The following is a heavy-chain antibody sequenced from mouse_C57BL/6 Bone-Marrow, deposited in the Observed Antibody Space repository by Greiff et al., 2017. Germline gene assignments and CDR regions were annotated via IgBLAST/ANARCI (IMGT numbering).Heavy chain of an antibody. Sequence: EVKLVESGGGLVKPGGSLKLSCAASGFTLSDYGMHWVRQAPEKGLEWVAYISSGSSTIYYADTVKGRFTISRDNAKNTLFLQMTSLRSEDTAMYYCARPIAYWGQGTLVTVSA. V-gene: IGHV5-17*01. J-gene: IGHJ3*01. CDR3: ARPIAY. CDR2: ISSGSSTI. CDR1: GFTLSDYG.